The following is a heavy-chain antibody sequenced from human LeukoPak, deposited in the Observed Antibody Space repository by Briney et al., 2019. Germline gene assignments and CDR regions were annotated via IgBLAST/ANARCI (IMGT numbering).Heavy chain of an antibody. CDR3: AREDYGTGSYYRGDAFDI. D-gene: IGHD3-10*01. Sequence: SETLSLTCGVSGGSVSGYYWTWVRQPLGKGLEWIGEISHTGGANYNPSLKSRVTIGLDTSKKQLSLKLESLTAADTAVYYCAREDYGTGSYYRGDAFDIWGHGTMVTVSS. CDR2: ISHTGGA. V-gene: IGHV4-34*01. J-gene: IGHJ3*02. CDR1: GGSVSGYY.